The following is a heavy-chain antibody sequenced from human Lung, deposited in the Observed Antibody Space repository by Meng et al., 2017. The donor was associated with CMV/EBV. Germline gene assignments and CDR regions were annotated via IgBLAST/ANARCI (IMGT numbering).Heavy chain of an antibody. J-gene: IGHJ4*01. CDR1: GYTFTSYG. CDR3: ARERGYCGTTSCSYYFDY. V-gene: IGHV1-18*01. CDR2: ISPYDGNT. D-gene: IGHD2-2*01. Sequence: ASVXVSXKASGYTFTSYGIIWVRQAPGQGLEWMGWISPYDGNTNYAQTLQDRVTMTTDTPTSTAYMELRSLRSDDTAVYFCARERGYCGTTSCSYYFDYWXHGTLVTVSS.